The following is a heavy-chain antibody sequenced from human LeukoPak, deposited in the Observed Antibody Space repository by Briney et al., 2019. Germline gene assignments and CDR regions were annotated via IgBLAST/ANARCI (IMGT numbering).Heavy chain of an antibody. Sequence: GGSLRLSCAASGFTFSNAWMNWVRQAPGKGLEWVSSISSSSSYIYYADSVKGRFTISRDNAKNSLYLQMNSLRAEDTAVYYCARDLGDYDYVWGSYRSHYGMDVWGQGTTVTVSS. CDR3: ARDLGDYDYVWGSYRSHYGMDV. CDR1: GFTFSNAW. V-gene: IGHV3-21*01. CDR2: ISSSSSYI. J-gene: IGHJ6*02. D-gene: IGHD3-16*02.